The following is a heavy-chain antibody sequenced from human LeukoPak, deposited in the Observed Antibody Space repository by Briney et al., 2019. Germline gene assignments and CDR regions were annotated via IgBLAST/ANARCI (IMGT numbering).Heavy chain of an antibody. D-gene: IGHD6-19*01. CDR1: GFIVSSYT. V-gene: IGHV3-30*01. CDR3: AREGSSGWPYYFDY. CDR2: ISFYGSDK. J-gene: IGHJ4*02. Sequence: PGRSLRLSCAASGFIVSSYTMHWVRQAPGKGLEWVAIISFYGSDKFYADSVKGRVTISRDSSENTLYLQMNSLRPEDTAVYYCAREGSSGWPYYFDYWGLGTLVTVAS.